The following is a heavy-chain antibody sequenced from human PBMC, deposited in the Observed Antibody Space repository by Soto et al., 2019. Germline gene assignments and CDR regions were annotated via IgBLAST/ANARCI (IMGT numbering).Heavy chain of an antibody. Sequence: SETLSLTCAVSGASISRGGSSWSWNRQAPGTGLEWIGYVYHNGNTNYNPSLKSRVTISVDKSQNQFSLSLNSVTAADTAVYYCARGLAVRGSYGLDVWGQGTTVTVSS. CDR3: ARGLAVRGSYGLDV. V-gene: IGHV4-30-2*01. J-gene: IGHJ6*02. CDR1: GASISRGGSS. D-gene: IGHD3-10*01. CDR2: VYHNGNT.